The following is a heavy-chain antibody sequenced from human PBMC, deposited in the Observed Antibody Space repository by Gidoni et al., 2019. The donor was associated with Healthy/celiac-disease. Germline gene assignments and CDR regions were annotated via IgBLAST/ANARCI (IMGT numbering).Heavy chain of an antibody. Sequence: QVQLQESGPGLVKPSGTLSLTCAVPGGSISSSNGWSWVRQPPGKGLEWTGEIYHSGSTNYNPSLKSRVTISVDKSKNQFSLKLSSVTAADTAVYYCARVWRYYDSSGYYYGPFDYWGQGTLVTVSS. V-gene: IGHV4-4*02. D-gene: IGHD3-22*01. J-gene: IGHJ4*02. CDR3: ARVWRYYDSSGYYYGPFDY. CDR2: IYHSGST. CDR1: GGSISSSNG.